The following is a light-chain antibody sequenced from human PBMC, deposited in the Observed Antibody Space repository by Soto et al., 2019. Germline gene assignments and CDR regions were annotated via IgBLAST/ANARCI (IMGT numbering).Light chain of an antibody. CDR1: SNDVGGYNY. CDR2: EVN. J-gene: IGLJ1*01. CDR3: SSFAVSNSFV. Sequence: QSLLTQPPSASGSPGQSVTISCPGTSNDVGGYNYVSWYQQHPGKAPKLMIYEVNKRPSGVPDRFSGSKSGNTASLTVSGLQAEDEADYYCSSFAVSNSFVFGTGTKVTVL. V-gene: IGLV2-8*01.